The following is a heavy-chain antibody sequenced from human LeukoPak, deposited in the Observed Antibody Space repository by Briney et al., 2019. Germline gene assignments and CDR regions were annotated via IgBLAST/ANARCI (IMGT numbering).Heavy chain of an antibody. Sequence: GGSLRLSCAASGFTFSDYYMSWIRQAPGKVLEWVSYIISSGSSKYYADSVKGRFTISRDNAKNSLYLQMNSLRAEDTAVYYCARDRNYYYDSSGYSDYWGQGTLVTVSS. CDR1: GFTFSDYY. CDR2: IISSGSSK. CDR3: ARDRNYYYDSSGYSDY. V-gene: IGHV3-11*01. D-gene: IGHD3-22*01. J-gene: IGHJ4*02.